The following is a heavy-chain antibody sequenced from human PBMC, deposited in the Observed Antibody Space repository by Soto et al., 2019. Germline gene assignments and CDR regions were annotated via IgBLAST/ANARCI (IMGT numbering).Heavy chain of an antibody. CDR1: GGTFSSYA. D-gene: IGHD6-19*01. V-gene: IGHV1-69*13. CDR3: ARVEQWLVHYYGMDV. Sequence: ASVKVSCKASGGTFSSYAISWVRQAPGQGLEWMGGIIPIFGTANYAQKFQGRVTITADESTSTAYMELSSLRSEDTAVYYCARVEQWLVHYYGMDVWGQGTTVTVSS. CDR2: IIPIFGTA. J-gene: IGHJ6*02.